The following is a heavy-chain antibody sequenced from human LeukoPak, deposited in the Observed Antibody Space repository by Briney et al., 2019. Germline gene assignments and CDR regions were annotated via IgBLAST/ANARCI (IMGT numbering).Heavy chain of an antibody. CDR1: GYSFTSHW. Sequence: GESLKISCKGSGYSFTSHWISWVRQMPGKGLERMGRIDPSDSYTNYSPSFQGHVTISADKSISTAYLQWSSLKASDTAMYYCARQIGDGSGSYHFDYWGQGTLVTVSS. V-gene: IGHV5-10-1*01. CDR2: IDPSDSYT. J-gene: IGHJ4*02. D-gene: IGHD3-10*01. CDR3: ARQIGDGSGSYHFDY.